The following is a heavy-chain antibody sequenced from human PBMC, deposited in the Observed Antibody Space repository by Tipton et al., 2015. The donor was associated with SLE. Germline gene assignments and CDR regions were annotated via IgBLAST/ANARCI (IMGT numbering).Heavy chain of an antibody. Sequence: TLSLTCAVYGGSFSGYYWSWIRQPPGRGLEWIGEINHSGRTNYKSSLKSRVTISVDTSKNQFSLKLSFVTAADTAVYYCARGIGAFDIWGQGTMVTVSS. CDR2: INHSGRT. CDR3: ARGIGAFDI. CDR1: GGSFSGYY. V-gene: IGHV4-34*01. J-gene: IGHJ3*02.